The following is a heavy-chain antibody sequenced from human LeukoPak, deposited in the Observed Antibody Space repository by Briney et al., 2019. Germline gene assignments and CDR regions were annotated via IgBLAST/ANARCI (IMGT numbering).Heavy chain of an antibody. CDR3: AKSTVRIAAAGYFDY. D-gene: IGHD6-13*01. V-gene: IGHV3-30*18. CDR1: GFTFSSYD. Sequence: GGSLRLSCAASGFTFSSYDMHWVRQAPGKGLEWVAVISTDGGDKYYPDSVKGRFTISRDNSKNTLYLQMNSLRAEDTAVYYCAKSTVRIAAAGYFDYWGQGTLVTVSS. CDR2: ISTDGGDK. J-gene: IGHJ4*02.